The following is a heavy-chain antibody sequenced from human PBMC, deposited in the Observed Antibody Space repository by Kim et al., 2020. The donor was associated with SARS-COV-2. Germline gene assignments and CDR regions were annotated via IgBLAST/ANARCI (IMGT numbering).Heavy chain of an antibody. CDR1: GGSISGNSFY. J-gene: IGHJ4*02. V-gene: IGHV4-39*01. CDR3: ARHEEGETAAGGFAY. D-gene: IGHD6-13*01. CDR2: INYSGSA. Sequence: SETLSLTCTVSGGSISGNSFYWGWIRQPPGKGPEWIGSINYSGSAHYNPSLKSRVTISVDTSKSQFSLKLSSVTAADTGVYYCARHEEGETAAGGFAYWGRGTLITVSS.